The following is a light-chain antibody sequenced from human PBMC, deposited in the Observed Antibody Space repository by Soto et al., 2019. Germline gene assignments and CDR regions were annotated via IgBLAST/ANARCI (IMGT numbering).Light chain of an antibody. CDR2: YAS. CDR1: ERITGY. J-gene: IGKJ4*01. V-gene: IGKV1-39*01. Sequence: DIQMTQSPSSLSASVGDRVTITCRASERITGYLNWYQQKPGRAPKLLIYYASTLHSGVPSRFSGSVSGTDFTLTSSSLQPEDFATYYCQQSYSLPLPFGGGTKVEIK. CDR3: QQSYSLPLP.